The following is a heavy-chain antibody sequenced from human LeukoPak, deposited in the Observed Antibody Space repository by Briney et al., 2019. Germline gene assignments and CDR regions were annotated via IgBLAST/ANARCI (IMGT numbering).Heavy chain of an antibody. D-gene: IGHD7-27*01. CDR1: GFTFSDSY. Sequence: GGSLRLSCAASGFTFSDSYMTWIRQAPGKGLGWVSYISNSGTSIYYADSVKGRFTISRDNAKNSLSLQMNSLRAEDTAIYYCGRGHWGLDYWGQGTLVTVSS. CDR2: ISNSGTSI. CDR3: GRGHWGLDY. V-gene: IGHV3-11*04. J-gene: IGHJ4*02.